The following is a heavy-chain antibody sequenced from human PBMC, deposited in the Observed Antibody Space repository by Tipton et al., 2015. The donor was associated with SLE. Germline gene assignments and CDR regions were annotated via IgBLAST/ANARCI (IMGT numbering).Heavy chain of an antibody. J-gene: IGHJ4*02. V-gene: IGHV4-39*07. CDR1: GGSISGSFYY. D-gene: IGHD4-11*01. CDR3: ARQRLQPGGDYFDY. Sequence: TLSLTCTVSGGSISGSFYYWGWIRQPPGKGLEWIVSVYFTGSTYNNPSLKSQVSVSVGTSKTQFSLKLSSVTAADTAVYYCARQRLQPGGDYFDYWGQGTLVTVSS. CDR2: VYFTGST.